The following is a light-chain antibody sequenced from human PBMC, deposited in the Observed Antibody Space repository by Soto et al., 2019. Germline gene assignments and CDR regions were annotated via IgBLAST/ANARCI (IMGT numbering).Light chain of an antibody. Sequence: AIQMTQSPSSLSASVGDRVTITCRASQDIRNDLGWYQQKLGKTPKLLIFAASSLQSGVPSRFSGSGSGTDFTLTISSLQPEDFATYYCLPDCNYPWTFGQGTKVEIE. CDR2: AAS. V-gene: IGKV1-6*01. J-gene: IGKJ1*01. CDR1: QDIRND. CDR3: LPDCNYPWT.